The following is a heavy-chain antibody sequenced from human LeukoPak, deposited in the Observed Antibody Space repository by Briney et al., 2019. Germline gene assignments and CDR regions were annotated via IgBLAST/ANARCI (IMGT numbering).Heavy chain of an antibody. CDR3: TKRPVVVITTPYFDY. D-gene: IGHD3-22*01. V-gene: IGHV3-23*01. Sequence: GGSLRLSCAASGFTFSSYAMSWVRQAPGKGLEWVSTISGSGTTAYYADSVKGRFTISRDNSKNTLYLQMNSLRAEDTAVYYCTKRPVVVITTPYFDYWGQGTLVTVSS. CDR1: GFTFSSYA. J-gene: IGHJ4*02. CDR2: ISGSGTTA.